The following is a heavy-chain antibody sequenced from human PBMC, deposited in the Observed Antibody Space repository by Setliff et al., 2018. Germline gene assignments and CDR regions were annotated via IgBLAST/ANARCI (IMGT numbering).Heavy chain of an antibody. D-gene: IGHD6-6*01. J-gene: IGHJ2*01. CDR2: VHSSGTTH. V-gene: IGHV4-39*07. Sequence: SETLSLTCAASGDSIKSNAYYWGWIRQSPVRGLEWVGSVHSSGTTHSTHYNPSLKSRVTISIDTSKSQFSLKLSSVTAADVALYYCARNPASLQYSFDLWGRGTLVTVSS. CDR3: ARNPASLQYSFDL. CDR1: GDSIKSNAYY.